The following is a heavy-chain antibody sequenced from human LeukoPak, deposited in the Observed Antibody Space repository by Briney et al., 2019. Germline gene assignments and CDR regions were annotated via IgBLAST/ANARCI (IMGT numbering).Heavy chain of an antibody. CDR1: GGSISSGDYY. J-gene: IGHJ1*01. Sequence: KTSQTLSLTCTVSGGSISSGDYYWSWIRQPPGKGLEWIGYIYYSGSTYYNPSLKSRVTISVDTSKNQFSLKLSSVTAADTAVYYCARPRERYYGSGSPGHFQHWGQGTLVTVSS. D-gene: IGHD3-10*01. CDR3: ARPRERYYGSGSPGHFQH. CDR2: IYYSGST. V-gene: IGHV4-30-4*08.